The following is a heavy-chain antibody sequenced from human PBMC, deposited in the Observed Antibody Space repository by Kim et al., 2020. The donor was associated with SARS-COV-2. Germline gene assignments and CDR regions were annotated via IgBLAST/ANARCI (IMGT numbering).Heavy chain of an antibody. CDR1: GFTFSSYG. V-gene: IGHV3-33*06. CDR3: AKEPKIGYYFDY. CDR2: IWYDGSNK. Sequence: GGSLRLSCAASGFTFSSYGMHWVRQAPGKGLEWVAVIWYDGSNKYYADSVKGRFTISRDNSKNTLYLQMNSLRAEDTAVYYCAKEPKIGYYFDYWGQGTLVTVSS. J-gene: IGHJ4*02. D-gene: IGHD2-21*01.